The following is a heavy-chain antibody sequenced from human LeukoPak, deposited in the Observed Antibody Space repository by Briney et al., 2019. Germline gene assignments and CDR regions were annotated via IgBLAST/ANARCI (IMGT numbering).Heavy chain of an antibody. D-gene: IGHD1-26*01. V-gene: IGHV3-11*01. CDR3: ARESWANVDY. CDR2: ISGSGGTV. Sequence: GGPLRLSCAASGFRIADYYMSWVRQAPGKGLECISFISGSGGTVRYADSVRGRFTISRDNAENSLYLQMSSLRVEDTAVYYCARESWANVDYWGQGTLVTVPS. CDR1: GFRIADYY. J-gene: IGHJ4*02.